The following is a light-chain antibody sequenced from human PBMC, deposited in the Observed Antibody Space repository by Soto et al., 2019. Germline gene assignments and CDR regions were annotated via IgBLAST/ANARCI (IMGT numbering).Light chain of an antibody. V-gene: IGLV2-14*01. Sequence: QSALTQPASVSGSPGQSITISCSGTSSDIGSYNYVSWYQQHPDKAPKLIIYEVTNRPSGVSGRFSGSKSGNTASLTISGLQAEDEADYYCTSYTTRNTYVFGTGTKVTVL. CDR3: TSYTTRNTYV. CDR2: EVT. CDR1: SSDIGSYNY. J-gene: IGLJ1*01.